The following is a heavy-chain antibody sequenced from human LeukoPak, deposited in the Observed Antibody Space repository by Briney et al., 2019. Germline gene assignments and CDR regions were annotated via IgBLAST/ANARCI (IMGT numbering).Heavy chain of an antibody. CDR1: GFSVSSDY. Sequence: PGGSLRLSCAASGFSVSSDYMSWVRQAPGKGLEWVSVIYSGGSTYYADSVKGRFIISRDNSKNMLYLQMNSLRAEDTAVYFCARGGSIRPFDYWGQGTLVTVSS. CDR2: IYSGGST. J-gene: IGHJ4*02. CDR3: ARGGSIRPFDY. D-gene: IGHD1-26*01. V-gene: IGHV3-53*01.